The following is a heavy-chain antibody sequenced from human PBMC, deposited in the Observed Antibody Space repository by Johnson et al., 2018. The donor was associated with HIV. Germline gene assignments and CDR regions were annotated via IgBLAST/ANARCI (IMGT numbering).Heavy chain of an antibody. J-gene: IGHJ3*02. D-gene: IGHD6-19*01. V-gene: IGHV3-66*01. CDR2: IYSGDNT. Sequence: MQLVESGGGLVQPGGSLRLSCAASGFTVSTNSMSWVRQAPGKGLEWVSVIYSGDNTLYADSVKGRFIGSRDNSKNTLYVQMNSLRAEDTAVYYCAGGVAVAFDIWGPGTMVTVAS. CDR3: AGGVAVAFDI. CDR1: GFTVSTNS.